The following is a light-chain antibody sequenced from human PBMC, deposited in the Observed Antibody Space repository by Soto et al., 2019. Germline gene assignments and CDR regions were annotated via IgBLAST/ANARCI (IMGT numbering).Light chain of an antibody. J-gene: IGLJ2*01. CDR1: SSNIGSNT. CDR3: PSWDDSLNGVI. V-gene: IGLV1-44*01. Sequence: QSVLTQPPSASGTPGQRVTNSCSGSSSNIGSNTVNWYQQLAGTAPKLLIYSNNQRPSGVPERFSGSKYGTSASLAISGLQSADETDYYCPSWDDSLNGVIFGGGTKLTVL. CDR2: SNN.